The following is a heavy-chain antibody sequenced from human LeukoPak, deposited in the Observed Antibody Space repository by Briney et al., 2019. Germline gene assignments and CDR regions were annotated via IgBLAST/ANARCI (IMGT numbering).Heavy chain of an antibody. D-gene: IGHD2-2*01. CDR3: ASDLGYCSSTSCYSGV. Sequence: SETLSLTCAVYGGSFSGYYWSWIRQPPGKGLEWIGEINHSGSTNYNPSLKSRVTISVDTSKNQFSLKLSSVTAADTAVYYCASDLGYCSSTSCYSGVWGKGTTVTVSS. CDR1: GGSFSGYY. CDR2: INHSGST. J-gene: IGHJ6*04. V-gene: IGHV4-34*01.